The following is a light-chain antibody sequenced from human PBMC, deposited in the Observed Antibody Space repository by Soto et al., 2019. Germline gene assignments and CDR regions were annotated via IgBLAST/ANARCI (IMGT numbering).Light chain of an antibody. V-gene: IGKV4-1*01. J-gene: IGKJ1*01. CDR1: QSVLYSSNNKNY. CDR2: WAS. Sequence: DIVMTQSPDSLAVSLGERATINCKSSQSVLYSSNNKNYIAWYQQKPGQPPKLLIYWASTRESGVPARFSGSGSGTDFTLAISSLQAEDVAVYYCQQYYSTNLWTFGQGTKVDSK. CDR3: QQYYSTNLWT.